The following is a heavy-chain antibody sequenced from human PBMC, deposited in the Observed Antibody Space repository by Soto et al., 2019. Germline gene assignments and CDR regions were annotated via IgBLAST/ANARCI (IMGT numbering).Heavy chain of an antibody. CDR1: GFTFSSYA. CDR3: AREVTVTTSWLLDY. J-gene: IGHJ4*02. D-gene: IGHD4-17*01. Sequence: QVQLVESGGGVVQPGRSLRLSCAASGFTFSSYAMHWVRQAPGKGLEWVAVISYDGSNKYYADSVKGRFTISRDNSENTLYLQMNSLRAEDTAVYYCAREVTVTTSWLLDYWGQGTLVTVSS. V-gene: IGHV3-30-3*01. CDR2: ISYDGSNK.